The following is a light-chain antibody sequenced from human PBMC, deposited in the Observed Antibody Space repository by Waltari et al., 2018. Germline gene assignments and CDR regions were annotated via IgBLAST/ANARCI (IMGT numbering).Light chain of an antibody. CDR1: NDINNY. V-gene: IGKV1-33*01. Sequence: DIQMTQSPCSLSASIGDRVTITCQASNDINNYLNWYQQRPGKAPKLLSYDTSNLETGVPSRISGSGSGTDYTFTISSLQPEDIATYYCQQYDNFPFTFGPGTKVDI. CDR2: DTS. J-gene: IGKJ3*01. CDR3: QQYDNFPFT.